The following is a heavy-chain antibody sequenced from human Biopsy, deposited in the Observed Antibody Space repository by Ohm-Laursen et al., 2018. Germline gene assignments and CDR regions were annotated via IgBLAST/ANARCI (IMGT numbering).Heavy chain of an antibody. CDR1: GITTRSYW. CDR2: IKQDGSEK. J-gene: IGHJ6*02. CDR3: ARDGAAGYGLDV. Sequence: SLRLSCAASGITTRSYWMSWIRQAPGKGLEWVANIKQDGSEKNYVASVKGRFTISRDNAKDSLFLQINSLRVEDTAVYYCARDGAAGYGLDVWGQGTTVTVSS. V-gene: IGHV3-7*01. D-gene: IGHD6-25*01.